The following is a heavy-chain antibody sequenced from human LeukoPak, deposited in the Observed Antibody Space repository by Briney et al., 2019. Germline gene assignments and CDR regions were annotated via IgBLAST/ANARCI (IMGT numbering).Heavy chain of an antibody. CDR1: EFSVGSNY. D-gene: IGHD3-22*01. J-gene: IGHJ4*02. Sequence: GGSLRLSCAASEFSVGSNYMTWVRQAPGKGLEWVGRIKSKTDGGTTDYAAPVKGRFTISRNDSKNTLYLQMNSLKTEDTAVYYCTTLYYYDSSGYLVDYWGQGTLVTVSS. V-gene: IGHV3-15*01. CDR2: IKSKTDGGTT. CDR3: TTLYYYDSSGYLVDY.